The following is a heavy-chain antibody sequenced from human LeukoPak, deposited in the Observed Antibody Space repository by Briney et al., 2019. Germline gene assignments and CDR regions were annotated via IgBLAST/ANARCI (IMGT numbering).Heavy chain of an antibody. V-gene: IGHV3-21*01. CDR3: ASSRQIVVVPAAAPPPEQN. D-gene: IGHD2-2*01. J-gene: IGHJ4*02. CDR2: ISSSSSYI. CDR1: GFTFSSYS. Sequence: GGSLRLSCAAPGFTFSSYSMNWVRQAPGKGLEWVSSISSSSSYIYYADSVKGRFTISRDNAKNSLYLQMNSLRAEDTAVYYCASSRQIVVVPAAAPPPEQNWGQGTLVTVSS.